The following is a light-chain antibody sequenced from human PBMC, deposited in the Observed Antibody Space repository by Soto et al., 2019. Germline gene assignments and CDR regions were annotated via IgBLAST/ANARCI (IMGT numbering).Light chain of an antibody. V-gene: IGLV2-14*01. CDR2: VVS. Sequence: QSVLTQPASVSGSPGQSIAISCTGTSSDVGGYNYVSWHQQHPGKAPKVLISVVSNRPSGVSNRFSGSKSGNTASLTISGLQAEDEADYYCCSYARPTFYAFATGTKLTVL. CDR1: SSDVGGYNY. J-gene: IGLJ1*01. CDR3: CSYARPTFYA.